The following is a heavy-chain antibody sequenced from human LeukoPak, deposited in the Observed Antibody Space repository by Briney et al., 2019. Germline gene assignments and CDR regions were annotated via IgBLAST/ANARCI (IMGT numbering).Heavy chain of an antibody. D-gene: IGHD2-15*01. Sequence: GGSLRLSCEVSGFTSSTYTMNWVRQAPGKGLEWVSSISSSSIYIYYADSVKGRVTISRDNAKKSLYLQMNSLRAEDTAVYYCARGLDVVSASNDAFDIWGQGTMVTVSS. J-gene: IGHJ3*02. V-gene: IGHV3-21*01. CDR2: ISSSSIYI. CDR1: GFTSSTYT. CDR3: ARGLDVVSASNDAFDI.